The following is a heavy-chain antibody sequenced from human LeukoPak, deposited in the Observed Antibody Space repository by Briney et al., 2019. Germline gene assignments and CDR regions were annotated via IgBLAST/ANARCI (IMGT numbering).Heavy chain of an antibody. Sequence: PGRSLRLSCAASGFTFSSYAMHWVRQAPGKGLEWVAVISYDGSNKYYADSVKSRFTISRDNSKNTLYLQMNSLRAEDTAVYYCARSTAMVSYYYGMDVWGQGTTVTVSS. CDR3: ARSTAMVSYYYGMDV. CDR1: GFTFSSYA. V-gene: IGHV3-30-3*01. D-gene: IGHD5-18*01. J-gene: IGHJ6*02. CDR2: ISYDGSNK.